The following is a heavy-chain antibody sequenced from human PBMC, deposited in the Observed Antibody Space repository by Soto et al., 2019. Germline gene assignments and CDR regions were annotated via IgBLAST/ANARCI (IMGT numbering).Heavy chain of an antibody. J-gene: IGHJ6*02. CDR3: ARDKVNIGVDGTHYFYGMDV. Sequence: QVQLQESGPGLVKPSETLSLTCTVSGGSISSYYWSWIRQPQGQGLEWIGYIYYSGSTKYNPSLKSRVTISVDTSKNQFSLKLSSVTAADTAVYYCARDKVNIGVDGTHYFYGMDVWGQGTTVTVSS. D-gene: IGHD6-19*01. CDR2: IYYSGST. V-gene: IGHV4-59*01. CDR1: GGSISSYY.